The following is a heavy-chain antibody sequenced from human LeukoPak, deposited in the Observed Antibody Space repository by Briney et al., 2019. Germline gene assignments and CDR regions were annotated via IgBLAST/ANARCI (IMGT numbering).Heavy chain of an antibody. V-gene: IGHV3-30*03. CDR3: ARRRDSGSLQHFDY. D-gene: IGHD1-26*01. CDR2: ISSDGSRK. J-gene: IGHJ4*02. CDR1: GFTFSNYD. Sequence: PGGSLRLSCAASGFTFSNYDMHWVRQAPGKGLEWVAVISSDGSRKYYPDSVKGRFTISRDNAKNSLYLQMNSLRAEDTAVYYCARRRDSGSLQHFDYWGQGTLVTVSS.